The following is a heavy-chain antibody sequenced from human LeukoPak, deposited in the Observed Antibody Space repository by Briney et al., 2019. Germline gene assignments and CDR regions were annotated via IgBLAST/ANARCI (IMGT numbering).Heavy chain of an antibody. CDR1: GDSISSNSYY. J-gene: IGHJ3*02. D-gene: IGHD6-13*01. CDR3: VRPAEQQLDAYDI. CDR2: VYYRGST. Sequence: SETLSLTCTVSGDSISSNSYYWGWIRQPPGKGLEWIGSVYYRGSTYYNPSLKSRVTISVDTSKNQFSLKLTSVTAADTAVYYCVRPAEQQLDAYDIWGQGKMVTVSS. V-gene: IGHV4-39*01.